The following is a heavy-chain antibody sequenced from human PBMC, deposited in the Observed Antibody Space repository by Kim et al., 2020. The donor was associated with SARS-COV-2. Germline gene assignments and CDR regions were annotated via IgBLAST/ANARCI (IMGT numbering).Heavy chain of an antibody. V-gene: IGHV4-34*01. D-gene: IGHD2-15*01. CDR1: GGSFSGYY. Sequence: SETLSLTCAVYGGSFSGYYWSWIRQPPGKGLEWIGEINHSGSTNYNPSLKSRVTISVDTSKNQFSLKLSSVTAADTAVYYCARKRGGGHKLRYFDYWGQGTLVTVSS. CDR2: INHSGST. CDR3: ARKRGGGHKLRYFDY. J-gene: IGHJ4*02.